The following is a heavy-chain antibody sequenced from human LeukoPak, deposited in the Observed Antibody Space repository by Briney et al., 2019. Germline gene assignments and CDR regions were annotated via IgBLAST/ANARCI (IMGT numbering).Heavy chain of an antibody. J-gene: IGHJ4*02. D-gene: IGHD2-15*01. CDR1: GYTFTSYY. Sequence: ASVKVSCKASGYTFTSYYMHWVRQAPGQGLEWMGIINPSGGSTSYAQKFQGRVTMTRDTSTSTVYMELSSLRSEDTAVYYCARVEYCSGGSCSPFDYWGQGTLVTVSS. CDR2: INPSGGST. CDR3: ARVEYCSGGSCSPFDY. V-gene: IGHV1-46*01.